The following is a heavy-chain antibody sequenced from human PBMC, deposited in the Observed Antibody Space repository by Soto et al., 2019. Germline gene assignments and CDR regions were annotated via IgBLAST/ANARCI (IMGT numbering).Heavy chain of an antibody. V-gene: IGHV1-46*01. J-gene: IGHJ5*02. D-gene: IGHD6-13*01. CDR3: ARALAIAAAGTNWFDP. CDR2: INPSGGST. CDR1: GYTFTSYY. Sequence: GASVKVSCKASGYTFTSYYMHWVRQAPGQGLEWMGIINPSGGSTSYAQKFQGRVTMTRDTSTSTVYMELSSLRSEDTAVYYCARALAIAAAGTNWFDPWGQGTLVTVSS.